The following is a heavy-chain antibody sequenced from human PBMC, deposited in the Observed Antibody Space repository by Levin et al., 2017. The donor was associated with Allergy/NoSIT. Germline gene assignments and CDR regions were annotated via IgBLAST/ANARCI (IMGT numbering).Heavy chain of an antibody. Sequence: SETLSLTCTVSGGSISSSNYYWGWIRQPPGKGLEWIGSIYYSGSTYYNPSLKSRVTISVDTSKNHFSLKLSSVTAADTAVYYCARLANSMVPRFDYWGQGTLVTVSS. CDR3: ARLANSMVPRFDY. D-gene: IGHD3-10*01. CDR2: IYYSGST. CDR1: GGSISSSNYY. J-gene: IGHJ4*02. V-gene: IGHV4-39*02.